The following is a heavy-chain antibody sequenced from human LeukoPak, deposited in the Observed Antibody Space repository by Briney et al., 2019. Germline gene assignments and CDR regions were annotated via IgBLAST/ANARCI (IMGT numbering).Heavy chain of an antibody. CDR2: FYKGGST. Sequence: SETLSLTCSVSGGSISNYSWSWIRQPAGKGLEWIGRFYKGGSTKYNFSLTSRVSMSVDTSKNLFSLKLSSVAAADTAVYYCARERDDCWRG. CDR1: GGSISNYS. CDR3: ARERDDCW. V-gene: IGHV4-4*07. J-gene: IGHJ1*01. D-gene: IGHD3-3*01.